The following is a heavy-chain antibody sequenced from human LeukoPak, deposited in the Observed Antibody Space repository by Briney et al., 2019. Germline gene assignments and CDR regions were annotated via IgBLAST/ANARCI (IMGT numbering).Heavy chain of an antibody. CDR3: AKDLIWLAYYFDY. D-gene: IGHD6-19*01. Sequence: GGSLRLSCAASGFSFSSNAMSWVRQAPARGLEWVSSIRGNGDTFYADSVKGRFTLSRDDSRNTVYLHLNNLRVEDSAVYYCAKDLIWLAYYFDYWGQGTLVTVSS. CDR1: GFSFSSNA. V-gene: IGHV3-23*01. CDR2: IRGNGDT. J-gene: IGHJ4*02.